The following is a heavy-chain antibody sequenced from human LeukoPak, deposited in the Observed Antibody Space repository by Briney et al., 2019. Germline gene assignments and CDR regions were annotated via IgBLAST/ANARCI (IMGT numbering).Heavy chain of an antibody. Sequence: GGSLRLSCAASGFTFSSYDMYWVRQATGKGLEWVSAIGTAGDTYYPGSVKGRFTISRENAKNSLYLQMNSLRAGDTAVYYCARESPPNSSSWGMDVWGQGTTVTVSS. CDR3: ARESPPNSSSWGMDV. J-gene: IGHJ6*02. CDR2: IGTAGDT. D-gene: IGHD6-13*01. V-gene: IGHV3-13*01. CDR1: GFTFSSYD.